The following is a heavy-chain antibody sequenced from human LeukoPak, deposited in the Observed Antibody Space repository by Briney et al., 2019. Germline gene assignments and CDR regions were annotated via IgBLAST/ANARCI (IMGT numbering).Heavy chain of an antibody. D-gene: IGHD3-22*01. CDR1: GYTFTGYY. CDR3: ARVNYYDSSGYPGYYYYGMDV. J-gene: IGHJ6*02. V-gene: IGHV1-2*02. Sequence: GASVKVSCKASGYTFTGYYMHWVRQAPGQGLEWMGWINPNSGGTNYAQKFQGRVTMTRDTSISTAYMELSRLRSDDTAVYYCARVNYYDSSGYPGYYYYGMDVWGQGTTVTVSS. CDR2: INPNSGGT.